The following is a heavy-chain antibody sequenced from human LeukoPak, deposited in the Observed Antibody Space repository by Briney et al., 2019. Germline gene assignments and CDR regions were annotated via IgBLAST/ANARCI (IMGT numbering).Heavy chain of an antibody. V-gene: IGHV3-21*01. Sequence: GGSLRLSCAGSGFTFSSFNMKWVRQAPGKGLEWVSSISTSSSYIYYADSVKGRFTISRDNPKNSLYLQMNSLRAEDTAVYYCARLFLYAVTGTGRIDWYFDLWGRGTLVTVSS. CDR2: ISTSSSYI. CDR1: GFTFSSFN. CDR3: ARLFLYAVTGTGRIDWYFDL. J-gene: IGHJ2*01. D-gene: IGHD6-19*01.